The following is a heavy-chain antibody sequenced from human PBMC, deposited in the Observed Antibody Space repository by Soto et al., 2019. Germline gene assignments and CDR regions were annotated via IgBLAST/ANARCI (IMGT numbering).Heavy chain of an antibody. Sequence: SGPTLVKPTQTLTLTCTFSGFSLSTSGVGVGWIRQPPGKALEWLALIYWNDDKRYSPSLKSRLTITKETSKNQVVLKMTNMDPVDTATYYCAHLTYYDFWSGYYIYSDSYYFDYWGQGTLVTVSS. CDR2: IYWNDDK. CDR1: GFSLSTSGVG. D-gene: IGHD3-3*01. V-gene: IGHV2-5*01. J-gene: IGHJ4*02. CDR3: AHLTYYDFWSGYYIYSDSYYFDY.